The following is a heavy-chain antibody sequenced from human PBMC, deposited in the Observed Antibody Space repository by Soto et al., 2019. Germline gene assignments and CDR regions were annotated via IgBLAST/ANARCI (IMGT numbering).Heavy chain of an antibody. D-gene: IGHD2-15*01. CDR1: GFTFSSYA. J-gene: IGHJ3*02. CDR3: AKDRYCSGGSCYSGAFDI. V-gene: IGHV3-23*01. CDR2: ISGSGGST. Sequence: EVQLLESGGGLVQPGGSLRLSCAASGFTFSSYAMSWVRQAPGKGLEWVSAISGSGGSTYYADSVKGRFTISRDNSKNTLYLQMNSMRAEDTAVYYCAKDRYCSGGSCYSGAFDIWGHGTMVTVSS.